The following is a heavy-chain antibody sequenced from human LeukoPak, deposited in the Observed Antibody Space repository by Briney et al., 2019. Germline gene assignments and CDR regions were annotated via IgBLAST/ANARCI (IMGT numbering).Heavy chain of an antibody. J-gene: IGHJ4*02. CDR2: ISAYNGNT. CDR1: GYTFTSYG. Sequence: APVKVSCKASGYTFTSYGISWVRQAPGQGLVWMGWISAYNGNTNYAQKLQGRVTMTTDTSTSTAYMELRSLRSDDTAVYYCARDSPPPGRFLLADYWGQGTLVTVSS. D-gene: IGHD1-26*01. CDR3: ARDSPPPGRFLLADY. V-gene: IGHV1-18*01.